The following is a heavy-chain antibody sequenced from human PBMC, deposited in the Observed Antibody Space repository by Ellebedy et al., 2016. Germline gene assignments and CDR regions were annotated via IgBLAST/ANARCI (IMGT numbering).Heavy chain of an antibody. CDR1: GFTFSDHY. D-gene: IGHD4-11*01. V-gene: IGHV3-15*01. CDR2: IRSKTDGGTT. CDR3: ARDYSNPPGYYGMDV. Sequence: GGSLRLSCAASGFTFSDHYMDWVRQAPGKGLEWVGFIRSKTDGGTTDYAAPVKGRFTISRDDSKNTLYLQMNSLKTEDTAVYYCARDYSNPPGYYGMDVWGQGTTVTVSS. J-gene: IGHJ6*02.